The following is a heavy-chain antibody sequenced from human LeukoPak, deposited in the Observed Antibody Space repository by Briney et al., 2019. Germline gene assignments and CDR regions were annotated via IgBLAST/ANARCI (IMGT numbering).Heavy chain of an antibody. CDR3: ASATNYDFWSGYYNLDY. CDR2: ISSSGSTI. D-gene: IGHD3-3*01. V-gene: IGHV3-11*04. J-gene: IGHJ4*02. Sequence: DYYWSWVRQAPGKGLEWVSYISSSGSTIYYADSVKGRFTISRDNAKNSLYLQMNSLRAEDTAVYYCASATNYDFWSGYYNLDYWGQGTLVTVSS. CDR1: DYY.